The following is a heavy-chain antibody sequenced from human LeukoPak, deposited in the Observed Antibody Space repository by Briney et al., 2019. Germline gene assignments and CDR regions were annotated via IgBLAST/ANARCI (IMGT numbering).Heavy chain of an antibody. J-gene: IGHJ4*02. D-gene: IGHD6-13*01. Sequence: PSETLSLTCTVSGGSISSGGYYWSWIRQHPGKGLEWIGYTYYSGSTYYNPSLKSRVTISVDTSKNQFSLKLSSVTAADTAVYYCAREGGTLVAAGRRGFDYWGQGTLVTVSS. V-gene: IGHV4-31*03. CDR2: TYYSGST. CDR1: GGSISSGGYY. CDR3: AREGGTLVAAGRRGFDY.